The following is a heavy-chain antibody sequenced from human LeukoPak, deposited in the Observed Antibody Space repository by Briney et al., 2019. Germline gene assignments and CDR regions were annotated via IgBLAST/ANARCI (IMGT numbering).Heavy chain of an antibody. CDR3: ARARNYYDSSDYYYEGDAFDI. D-gene: IGHD3-22*01. Sequence: SETLSLTCTVPGGSISSGSYYWSWIRQPPGKGLECIGYIYYSGSTHYNPSLKSRVTISVDTSKNQFSLKLSSVTAADTAVYFCARARNYYDSSDYYYEGDAFDIWGQGTMVTVSS. CDR1: GGSISSGSYY. CDR2: IYYSGST. V-gene: IGHV4-61*01. J-gene: IGHJ3*02.